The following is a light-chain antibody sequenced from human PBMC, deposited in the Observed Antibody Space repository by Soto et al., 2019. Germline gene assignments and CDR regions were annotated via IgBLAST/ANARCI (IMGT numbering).Light chain of an antibody. CDR3: NSFTTSSTYV. J-gene: IGLJ1*01. V-gene: IGLV2-18*02. Sequence: QSALTQPASVSGSPGQSITISCTGSSSDIGSYNRVSWYQQLPGTAPKLIIYEVNNRPSGVPDRFSGSKSGNTASLTISGLQAEDEADYYCNSFTTSSTYVFGTGTQLTVL. CDR2: EVN. CDR1: SSDIGSYNR.